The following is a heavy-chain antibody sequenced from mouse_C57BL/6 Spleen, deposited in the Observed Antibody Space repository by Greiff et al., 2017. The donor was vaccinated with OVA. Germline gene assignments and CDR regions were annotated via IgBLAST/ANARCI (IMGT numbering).Heavy chain of an antibody. Sequence: QVQLQQPGAELVMPGASVKLSCKASGYTFTSYWMHWVKQRPGQGLEWIGEIDPSDSYTNYNQKFKGKSTLTVDKSSSTAYMQLSSLTSEDSAVYYCARAIYYGSSYYFDYWGQGTTPTVSS. D-gene: IGHD1-1*01. J-gene: IGHJ2*01. V-gene: IGHV1-69*01. CDR3: ARAIYYGSSYYFDY. CDR1: GYTFTSYW. CDR2: IDPSDSYT.